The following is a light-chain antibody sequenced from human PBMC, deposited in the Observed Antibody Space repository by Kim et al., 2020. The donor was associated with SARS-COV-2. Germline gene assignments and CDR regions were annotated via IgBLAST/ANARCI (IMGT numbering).Light chain of an antibody. CDR1: ESIDSN. CDR2: DAS. CDR3: QRNNSGPPWT. Sequence: DIVMTQSPATLSVSPGDRATVSCRASESIDSNLAWYQQKPGQPPRLLIYDASTRATGIPARFSGSGSGTEFTLTIGNLQSEDFDVYYYQRNNSGPPWTFGRGTRVDIK. J-gene: IGKJ1*01. V-gene: IGKV3-15*01.